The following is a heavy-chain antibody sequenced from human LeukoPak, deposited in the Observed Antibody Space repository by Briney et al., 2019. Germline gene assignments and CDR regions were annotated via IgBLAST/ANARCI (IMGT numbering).Heavy chain of an antibody. J-gene: IGHJ3*02. CDR2: INHSGST. CDR1: GGSFSGYY. Sequence: SETLSLTCAVYGGSFSGYYWSWIRQPPGKGLEWIGEINHSGSTNYNPSLKGRVTISVDTSKNQFSLKLSSVTAADTAVYYCARDLDNAFDIWGQGTMVTVSS. CDR3: ARDLDNAFDI. D-gene: IGHD3-9*01. V-gene: IGHV4-34*01.